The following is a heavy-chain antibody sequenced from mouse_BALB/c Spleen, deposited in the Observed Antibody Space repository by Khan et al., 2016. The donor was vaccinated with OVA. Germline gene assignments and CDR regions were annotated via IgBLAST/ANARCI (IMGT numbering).Heavy chain of an antibody. J-gene: IGHJ1*01. V-gene: IGHV14-3*02. Sequence: EVQLQQSGAELVKPGASVKLSCTASGFNIKDTYLHWVKQRPEQGMEWIGRIAPANGNTQYDPKFQGKATITADTSSNTSYLHRNSLTSEDPAFYYCALPSYDPRDVEVWGAGTTVTVSS. CDR1: GFNIKDTY. CDR3: ALPSYDPRDVEV. D-gene: IGHD2-3*01. CDR2: IAPANGNT.